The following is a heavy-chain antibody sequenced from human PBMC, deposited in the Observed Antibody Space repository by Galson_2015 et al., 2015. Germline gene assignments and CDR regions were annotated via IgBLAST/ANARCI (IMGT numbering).Heavy chain of an antibody. J-gene: IGHJ4*02. CDR3: ARDPYSSGWYDY. Sequence: LRLSCAASGFTFSSYAMHWVRQAPGKGLEWVAVISYDGSNKYYADSVKGRFTISRDNSKNTLYLQMNSLRAEDTAVYYCARDPYSSGWYDYWGQGTLVTVSS. CDR2: ISYDGSNK. V-gene: IGHV3-30-3*01. D-gene: IGHD6-19*01. CDR1: GFTFSSYA.